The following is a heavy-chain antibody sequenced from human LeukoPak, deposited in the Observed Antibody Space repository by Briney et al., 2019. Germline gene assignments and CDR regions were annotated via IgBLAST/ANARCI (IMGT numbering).Heavy chain of an antibody. J-gene: IGHJ5*02. CDR1: GGSISSGFYY. CDR2: IYYSGST. CDR3: ARDRGHQWLVTGGFDL. D-gene: IGHD6-19*01. V-gene: IGHV4-31*03. Sequence: SETLSLTCTVSGGSISSGFYYWSWIRQHPGKGLEWIGYIYYSGSTYYNPSLKSRLTISVDTSKNQFSLKLSSVTAADTAVYYCARDRGHQWLVTGGFDLWGQGTLVTVSS.